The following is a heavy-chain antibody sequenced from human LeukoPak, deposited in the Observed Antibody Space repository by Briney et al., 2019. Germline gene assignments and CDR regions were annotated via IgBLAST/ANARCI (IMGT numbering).Heavy chain of an antibody. J-gene: IGHJ4*02. Sequence: SETLSLTCTVSGGSISNYYWSWIRQPPGKGLEWIGYIYYSGSTNYNPSLKSRVTISVDTSKNQFSLKLSSVTAADTAVYYCAREAPYKYYFDYWGQGTLVTVSS. D-gene: IGHD1-1*01. CDR3: AREAPYKYYFDY. V-gene: IGHV4-59*01. CDR2: IYYSGST. CDR1: GGSISNYY.